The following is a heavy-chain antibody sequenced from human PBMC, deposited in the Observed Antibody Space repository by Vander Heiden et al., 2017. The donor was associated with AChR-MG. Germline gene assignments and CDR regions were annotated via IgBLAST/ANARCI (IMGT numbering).Heavy chain of an antibody. J-gene: IGHJ4*02. CDR3: ARHGPLLEWLLPRYYFDY. CDR2: IYYSGST. D-gene: IGHD3-3*01. Sequence: QLQLQESGPGLVKPSETLSLTCTVSGGSISSSSYYWGWIRQPPGKGLEWIGSIYYSGSTYYNPSLKSRGTISVDTSKNQFSLKLSSVTAADTAVYYCARHGPLLEWLLPRYYFDYWGQGTLVTVSS. CDR1: GGSISSSSYY. V-gene: IGHV4-39*01.